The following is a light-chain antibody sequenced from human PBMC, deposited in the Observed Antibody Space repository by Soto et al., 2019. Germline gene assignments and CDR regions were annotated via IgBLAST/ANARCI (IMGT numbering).Light chain of an antibody. Sequence: DIQMTQSPSSVSASVGDRVTITCRASQGIGSWLAWYQQKPGQAPNLLIYATSNLRNGVPSRFRGSGSGTDFTLTSSSLQPEDFATYYCQQSNSFPVTFGGGTKVEIK. CDR2: ATS. J-gene: IGKJ4*01. CDR1: QGIGSW. V-gene: IGKV1-12*01. CDR3: QQSNSFPVT.